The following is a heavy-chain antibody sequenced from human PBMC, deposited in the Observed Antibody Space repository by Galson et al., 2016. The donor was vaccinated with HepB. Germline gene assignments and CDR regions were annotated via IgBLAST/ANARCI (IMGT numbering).Heavy chain of an antibody. D-gene: IGHD4-17*01. CDR2: VSFGGRNK. CDR1: GFTFSSYG. V-gene: IGHV3-30*03. CDR3: SLTTVTFFDY. Sequence: SLRLSCAASGFTFSSYGMHWVRQAPGKGLEWVAVVSFGGRNKYYADSVKGRFTISRDNSKNTLYLQMNSLRAEDTAVYYCSLTTVTFFDYWGQGTLVTVSS. J-gene: IGHJ4*02.